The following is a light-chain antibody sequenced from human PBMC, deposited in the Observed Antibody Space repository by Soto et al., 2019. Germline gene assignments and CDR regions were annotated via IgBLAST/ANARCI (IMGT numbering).Light chain of an antibody. J-gene: IGLJ1*01. V-gene: IGLV2-14*01. Sequence: QSALTQPASVSGSPGQSITISCTGTSSDVGAYNYVSWYQQHPGKAPKLMIYEVNSRPSGVSNRFFGSKSGITASLTISGLQAEDEADYYCSSYASTSTAVFGTGTKVTVL. CDR3: SSYASTSTAV. CDR1: SSDVGAYNY. CDR2: EVN.